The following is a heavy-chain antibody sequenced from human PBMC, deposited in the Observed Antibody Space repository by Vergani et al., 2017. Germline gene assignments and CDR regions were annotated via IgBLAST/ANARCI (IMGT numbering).Heavy chain of an antibody. CDR1: GFTFSSYA. CDR3: AKDPGSYSEYFHH. CDR2: ISGSGGST. Sequence: EVQLLESGGGLVQPGGSLRLSCAASGFTFSSYAMSWVRQAPGKGLQWVSAISGSGGSTYHADSVKGRFTISRDNSKNTLFLQMNSLRAEDTAVYYRAKDPGSYSEYFHHWGQGTLVTVSS. J-gene: IGHJ1*01. D-gene: IGHD1-26*01. V-gene: IGHV3-23*01.